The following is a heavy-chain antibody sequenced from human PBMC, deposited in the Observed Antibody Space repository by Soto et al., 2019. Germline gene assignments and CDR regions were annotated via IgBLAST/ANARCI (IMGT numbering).Heavy chain of an antibody. V-gene: IGHV3-21*01. CDR1: GFTFSSYS. CDR3: ATTSGYIVGASGAFDI. CDR2: ISSSSSYI. D-gene: IGHD1-26*01. J-gene: IGHJ3*02. Sequence: KAGGSLRLSCAASGFTFSSYSMNWVRQAPGKGLEWVSSISSSSSYIYYADSVKGRFTISRDNAKNSLYLQMNSLRAEDTAVYYCATTSGYIVGASGAFDIWGQGTMVTVSS.